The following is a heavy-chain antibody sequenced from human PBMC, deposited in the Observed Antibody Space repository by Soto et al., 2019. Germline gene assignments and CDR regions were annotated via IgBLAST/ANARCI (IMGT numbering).Heavy chain of an antibody. CDR1: GGSFSGYY. J-gene: IGHJ4*02. V-gene: IGHV4-34*01. D-gene: IGHD6-13*01. CDR3: ARVLHPVIAAAGTFDY. Sequence: SETLSLTCAVYGGSFSGYYWSWIRQPPGKGLEWIGEINHSGSTNYNPSLKSRVTISVDTSKNQFSLKLSSVTAADTAVYYCARVLHPVIAAAGTFDYWGQGTLVTVSS. CDR2: INHSGST.